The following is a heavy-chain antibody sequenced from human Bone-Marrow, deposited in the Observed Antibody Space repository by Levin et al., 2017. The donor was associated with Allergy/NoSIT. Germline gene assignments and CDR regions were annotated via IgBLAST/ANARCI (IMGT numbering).Heavy chain of an antibody. Sequence: PGESLKISCAASGFTFSSYWMHWVRQAPGKGLVWVSRINSDGSSTSYADSVKGRFTISRDNAKNTLYLQMNSLRAEDTAVYYCARVRRGLAFDIWGQGTMVTVSS. CDR3: ARVRRGLAFDI. V-gene: IGHV3-74*01. CDR2: INSDGSST. J-gene: IGHJ3*02. CDR1: GFTFSSYW. D-gene: IGHD3-10*01.